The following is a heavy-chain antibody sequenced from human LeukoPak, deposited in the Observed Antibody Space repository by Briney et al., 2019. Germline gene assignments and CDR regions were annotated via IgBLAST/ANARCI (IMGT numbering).Heavy chain of an antibody. J-gene: IGHJ4*02. CDR2: IHPSTGNP. CDR1: GGTFSSYA. Sequence: AASVKVSCKASGGTFSSYAISWVRQAPGQGLEWMGWIHPSTGNPTYAQDFTGRFVFSLDTSVSTTYLQISSLKAEDTAVYYCARAYQRLGQLSLPDYWGQGTLVTVSS. CDR3: ARAYQRLGQLSLPDY. D-gene: IGHD3-16*02. V-gene: IGHV7-4-1*02.